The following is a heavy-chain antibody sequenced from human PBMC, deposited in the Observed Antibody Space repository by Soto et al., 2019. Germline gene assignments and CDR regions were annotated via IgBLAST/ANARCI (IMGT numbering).Heavy chain of an antibody. D-gene: IGHD2-2*01. CDR2: ISGSGGST. CDR1: RFTFSSYA. Sequence: GGSLRLSCAASRFTFSSYAMSWVRQAPGKGLEWVSAISGSGGSTYYADSVKGRFTISRDNSKNTLYLQMNSLRAADTAVYYCARVVPAANYYYYYMDVWGKGTTVTVSS. CDR3: ARVVPAANYYYYYMDV. J-gene: IGHJ6*03. V-gene: IGHV3-23*01.